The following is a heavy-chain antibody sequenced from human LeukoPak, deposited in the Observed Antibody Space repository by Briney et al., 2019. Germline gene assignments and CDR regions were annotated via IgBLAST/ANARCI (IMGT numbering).Heavy chain of an antibody. Sequence: ASVKVSCKVSGYTLTELSMHWVRQAPGKGREWMGGFDPEDGETIYAQKFQGRVTMTEDTSTDTAYMELSSLRSEDTAVYYCATEIRRKVLLWFGELFPFDYWGQGTLVTVSS. CDR1: GYTLTELS. V-gene: IGHV1-24*01. CDR2: FDPEDGET. J-gene: IGHJ4*02. D-gene: IGHD3-10*01. CDR3: ATEIRRKVLLWFGELFPFDY.